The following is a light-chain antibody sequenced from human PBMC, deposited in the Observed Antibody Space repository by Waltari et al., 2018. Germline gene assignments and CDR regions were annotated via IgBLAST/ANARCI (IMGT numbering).Light chain of an antibody. Sequence: QTVVTQEPSFSVSPGGTVPLPCGLNSGSVSATTFHSWYQQTPGQPPRALMYYIDSRTSGVPNRFSGSIIGDKAALTITGAQADDESDYYCALYVHSGLWIFGGGTRLTVL. J-gene: IGLJ2*01. V-gene: IGLV8-61*01. CDR3: ALYVHSGLWI. CDR2: YID. CDR1: SGSVSATTF.